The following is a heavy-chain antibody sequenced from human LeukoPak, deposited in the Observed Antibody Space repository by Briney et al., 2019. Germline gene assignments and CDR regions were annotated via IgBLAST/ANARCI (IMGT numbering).Heavy chain of an antibody. Sequence: GESLKISCKGSGYSFASHWIGWVRQMPGKGLEWMGIIYPGDSDTRYSPSFQGQVTISADKSISTAYLQWSGLKASDTATYYCARGAADTFYYYYYMDVWGKGTTVTVSS. D-gene: IGHD5-18*01. CDR1: GYSFASHW. J-gene: IGHJ6*03. CDR2: IYPGDSDT. V-gene: IGHV5-51*01. CDR3: ARGAADTFYYYYYMDV.